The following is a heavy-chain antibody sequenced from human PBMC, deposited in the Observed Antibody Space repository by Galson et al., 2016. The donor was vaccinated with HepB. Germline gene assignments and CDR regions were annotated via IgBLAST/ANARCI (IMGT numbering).Heavy chain of an antibody. CDR1: GGSFSGYY. V-gene: IGHV4-34*01. D-gene: IGHD4-17*01. CDR3: ARRLRLRQHFDY. CDR2: INHSGNT. Sequence: SETLSLTCAVYGGSFSGYYWTWIRQPPGKGLEWIGEINHSGNTNYNPSLKGRVIISVDTSKNQFSLKLSSVTAADTAVYYCARRLRLRQHFDYWGQGTLITVSS. J-gene: IGHJ4*02.